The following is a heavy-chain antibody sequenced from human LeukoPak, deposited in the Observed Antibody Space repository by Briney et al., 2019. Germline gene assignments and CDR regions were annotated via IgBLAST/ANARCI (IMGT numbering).Heavy chain of an antibody. CDR1: GGSISSYY. Sequence: SETLSLTCTVSGGSISSYYWSWIRQPPGKGLEWIGYIYYSGSTNYNPSLKSRVTISVDTSKNQFSLKLSSVTAADTAVYYCARLSANFDWFNYYGMDVWGQGTTVTVSS. V-gene: IGHV4-59*01. CDR2: IYYSGST. J-gene: IGHJ6*02. D-gene: IGHD3-9*01. CDR3: ARLSANFDWFNYYGMDV.